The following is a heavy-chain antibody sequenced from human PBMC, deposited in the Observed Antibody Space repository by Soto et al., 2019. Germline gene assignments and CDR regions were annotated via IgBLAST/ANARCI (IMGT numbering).Heavy chain of an antibody. CDR1: GGSISSGGYY. V-gene: IGHV4-31*03. J-gene: IGHJ6*02. Sequence: SETLSLTCTVSGGSISSGGYYWSWIRQHPGKGLEWIGYIYYSGSTYYNPSLKSRVTISVDTSKNQFSLKLSSVTAADTAVYYCARDNWRRIAQGYGMDVWGQGTTVTVSS. CDR3: ARDNWRRIAQGYGMDV. D-gene: IGHD3-3*01. CDR2: IYYSGST.